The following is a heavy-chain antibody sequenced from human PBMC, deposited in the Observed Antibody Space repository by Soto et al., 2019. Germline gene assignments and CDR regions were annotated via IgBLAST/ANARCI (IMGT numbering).Heavy chain of an antibody. CDR1: GFTFDDYT. CDR2: ISWDGGST. Sequence: GGSLRLSCAASGFTFDDYTMHWVRQAPGKGLEWVSLISWDGGSTYYADSVKGRFTISRDNSKNSLYLQMNSLRTEDTALYYCAMGSNDFWSGYDYWGQGTLVTVSS. J-gene: IGHJ4*02. D-gene: IGHD3-3*01. CDR3: AMGSNDFWSGYDY. V-gene: IGHV3-43*01.